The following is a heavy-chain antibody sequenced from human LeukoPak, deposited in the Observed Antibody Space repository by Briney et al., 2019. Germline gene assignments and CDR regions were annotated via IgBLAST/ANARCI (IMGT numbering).Heavy chain of an antibody. V-gene: IGHV3-23*01. Sequence: GGSLRLSCAASGFTFSSYAVSWVRQAPGKGLEWVSAISGSGGSTYYADSVKGRFTISRDNSKNTLYVQMNSLRAEDTAVYYCAKDVDSSGYYLDYWGQGTLVTVSS. CDR1: GFTFSSYA. J-gene: IGHJ4*02. D-gene: IGHD3-22*01. CDR3: AKDVDSSGYYLDY. CDR2: ISGSGGST.